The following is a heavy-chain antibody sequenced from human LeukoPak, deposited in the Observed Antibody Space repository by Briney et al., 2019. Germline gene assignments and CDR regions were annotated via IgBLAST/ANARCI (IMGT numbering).Heavy chain of an antibody. CDR1: GFSFSSYG. V-gene: IGHV3-33*01. CDR3: ARVGRQLSFDQ. D-gene: IGHD5-18*01. CDR2: IWFDGSNK. Sequence: GGSLRLSCAASGFSFSSYGMHWVRQAPGKGLEWVAVIWFDGSNKYHADSVKGRLTISRDNSKNTLYLQMDGLRAEDTAVYYCARVGRQLSFDQWGQGTLVTVSS. J-gene: IGHJ5*02.